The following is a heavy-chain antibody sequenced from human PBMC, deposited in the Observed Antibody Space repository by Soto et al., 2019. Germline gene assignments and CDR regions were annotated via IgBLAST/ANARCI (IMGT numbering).Heavy chain of an antibody. CDR3: AREGGVDTAMVTYFDY. D-gene: IGHD5-18*01. CDR1: GGSVSSGSYY. J-gene: IGHJ4*02. V-gene: IGHV4-61*01. Sequence: PSETLSLTCTVSGGSVSSGSYYWSWIRQPPGKGLEWIGYIYYSGSTNYNPSLKSRVTISVDTSKNQFSLKLSSATAADTAAYYCAREGGVDTAMVTYFDYWGQGTLVTVSS. CDR2: IYYSGST.